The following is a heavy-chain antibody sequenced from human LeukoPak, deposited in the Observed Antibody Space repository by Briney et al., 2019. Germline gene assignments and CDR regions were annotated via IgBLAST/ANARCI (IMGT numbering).Heavy chain of an antibody. CDR3: AKDLYSSVLDGMDV. CDR2: ISWNSGSI. D-gene: IGHD6-19*01. CDR1: GFTFDDYA. Sequence: GRSLRLSCAASGFTFDDYAMHWVRQAPGKGLEWVSGISWNSGSIGYADSVKGRFTISRDNAKNSLYLQMNSLRAEDTALYYCAKDLYSSVLDGMDVWGQGTTVTVSS. V-gene: IGHV3-9*01. J-gene: IGHJ6*02.